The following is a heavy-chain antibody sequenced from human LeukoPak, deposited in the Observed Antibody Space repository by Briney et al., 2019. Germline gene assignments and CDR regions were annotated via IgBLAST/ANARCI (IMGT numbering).Heavy chain of an antibody. Sequence: SETLPLTCTVSGGSISSYYWSWIRQPAGKGLEWIGRIYTSGSTNYNPSLKSRVTMSVDTSKNQFSLKLSSVTAADTAVYYCARSWAPGDDFWSGYYLDYWGQGTLVTVSS. J-gene: IGHJ4*02. CDR3: ARSWAPGDDFWSGYYLDY. V-gene: IGHV4-4*07. D-gene: IGHD3-3*01. CDR1: GGSISSYY. CDR2: IYTSGST.